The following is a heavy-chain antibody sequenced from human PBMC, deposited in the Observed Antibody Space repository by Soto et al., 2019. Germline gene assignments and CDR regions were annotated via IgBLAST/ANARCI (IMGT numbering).Heavy chain of an antibody. V-gene: IGHV3-9*01. CDR3: VKGEYYYDGSAYYPFDY. D-gene: IGHD3-22*01. CDR1: GFTFDDYA. Sequence: GGSLRLSCAASGFTFDDYAMHWVRQAPGKGLEWVSGISWNSGSIGYADSVKGRFTISRDNSKNTAYLQMSSLRPEDTAVYYCVKGEYYYDGSAYYPFDYWGQGRMVTVSS. J-gene: IGHJ4*02. CDR2: ISWNSGSI.